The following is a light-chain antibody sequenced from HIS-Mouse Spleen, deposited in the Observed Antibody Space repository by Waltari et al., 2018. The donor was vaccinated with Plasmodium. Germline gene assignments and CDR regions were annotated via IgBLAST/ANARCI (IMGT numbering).Light chain of an antibody. CDR1: QSVSSSY. CDR3: QQYGSSPRT. CDR2: GAS. V-gene: IGKV3-20*01. Sequence: EIVLPQSPGTLSLSPGERASQSVSSSYLAWYQQKPGQAPRLLIYGASSRATGIPDRFSGSGSGTDFTLTISRLEPEDFAVYYCQQYGSSPRTFGQGTKVEIK. J-gene: IGKJ1*01.